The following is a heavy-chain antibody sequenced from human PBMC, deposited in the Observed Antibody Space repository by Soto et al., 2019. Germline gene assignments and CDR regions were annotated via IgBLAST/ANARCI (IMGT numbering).Heavy chain of an antibody. J-gene: IGHJ6*03. V-gene: IGHV3-23*01. CDR2: ITGSGDKT. D-gene: IGHD6-19*01. CDR3: AKSGGPSSYSYKGV. Sequence: PGGSLRLSCAASGFAFSNYALSWVRQAPGKGLEWVSSITGSGDKTYYADSVKGRFTISRDVSENTMYLQMNSLRAEDTAVYYWAKSGGPSSYSYKGVWGKGTRVTVSS. CDR1: GFAFSNYA.